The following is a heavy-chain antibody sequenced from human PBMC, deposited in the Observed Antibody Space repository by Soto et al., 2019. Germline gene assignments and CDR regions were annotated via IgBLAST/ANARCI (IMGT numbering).Heavy chain of an antibody. D-gene: IGHD3-10*01. V-gene: IGHV4-31*03. CDR2: IYYSGST. Sequence: QVQLQESGPGLVKPSQTLSLTCTVSGGSISSGGYYWSWIRQHPGKGLEWIGYIYYSGSTYYNPSLKSRVTISVDTSKNQFSLKLSSVTAADTAVYYCATQLYRAMVRGVIDYWGQGTLVTVSS. J-gene: IGHJ4*02. CDR3: ATQLYRAMVRGVIDY. CDR1: GGSISSGGYY.